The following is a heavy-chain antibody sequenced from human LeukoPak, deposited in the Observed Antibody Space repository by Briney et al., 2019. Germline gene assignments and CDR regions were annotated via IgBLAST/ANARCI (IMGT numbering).Heavy chain of an antibody. CDR3: ARDLRALMDV. Sequence: ASVTVSCKASGYTFTSYYMHWVRQAPGQGLEWMGIINPSGGSTSYAQKFRGRVTMTRDTSTSTVYMELSSLRSEDTAVYYCARDLRALMDVWGQGTTVTVSS. CDR1: GYTFTSYY. CDR2: INPSGGST. V-gene: IGHV1-46*01. J-gene: IGHJ6*02.